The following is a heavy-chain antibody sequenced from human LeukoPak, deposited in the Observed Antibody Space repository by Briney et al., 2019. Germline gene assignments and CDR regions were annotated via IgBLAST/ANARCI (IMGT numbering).Heavy chain of an antibody. CDR1: GGSISSYY. V-gene: IGHV4-4*09. J-gene: IGHJ4*02. Sequence: SETLFLTCTVSGGSISSYYWSWIRQPPGKGLEWIGYIYTSGSTNYNPSLKSRVTISVDTSKNQFSLKLSSVTAADTAVYYCARGSNGWYYFDYWGQGTLVTVSS. D-gene: IGHD6-19*01. CDR2: IYTSGST. CDR3: ARGSNGWYYFDY.